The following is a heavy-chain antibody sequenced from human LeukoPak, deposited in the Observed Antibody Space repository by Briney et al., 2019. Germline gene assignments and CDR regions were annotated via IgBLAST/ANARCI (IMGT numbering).Heavy chain of an antibody. CDR1: GFTFSSYS. J-gene: IGHJ6*03. CDR2: IYHSGST. CDR3: AREDGDYDYYYYMDV. D-gene: IGHD4-17*01. Sequence: PGGSLRLSCAASGFTFSSYSMNWVRQPPGKGLEWIGSIYHSGSTYYNPSLKSRVTISVDTSKNQFSLKLSSLTAADTAVYYCAREDGDYDYYYYMDVWGKGTTVTVSS. V-gene: IGHV4-38-2*02.